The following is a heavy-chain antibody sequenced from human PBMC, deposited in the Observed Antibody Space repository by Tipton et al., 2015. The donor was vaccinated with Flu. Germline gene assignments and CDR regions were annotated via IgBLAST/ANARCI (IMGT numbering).Heavy chain of an antibody. CDR1: GGSIGSPYC. CDR2: ICPGSP. CDR3: ARHTGDSVRGVIDY. Sequence: TLSLTCSVSGGSIGSPYCWGWVRQSPGQGLEWIGNICPGSPYYNPSLKSRLTISVDTSKNQFSLRLSSVTAADTAAYYCARHTGDSVRGVIDYWGQGTLVTVSS. V-gene: IGHV4-38-2*01. J-gene: IGHJ4*02. D-gene: IGHD3-10*02.